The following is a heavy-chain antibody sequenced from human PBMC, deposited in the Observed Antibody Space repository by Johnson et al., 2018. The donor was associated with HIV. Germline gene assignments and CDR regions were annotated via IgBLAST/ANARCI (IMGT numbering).Heavy chain of an antibody. V-gene: IGHV3-20*04. CDR2: ISWNSGSI. D-gene: IGHD5-24*01. CDR1: GFTFDDYG. J-gene: IGHJ3*02. CDR3: ARDPKEIKTFDI. Sequence: VQLVESGGGVVRPGGSLRLSCAASGFTFDDYGMSWVRQAPGKGLEWVSGISWNSGSIGYADSVKGRFTISRDNSKNTLFLQMNSLRAEDTALYYCARDPKEIKTFDIWGRGTMVTVSS.